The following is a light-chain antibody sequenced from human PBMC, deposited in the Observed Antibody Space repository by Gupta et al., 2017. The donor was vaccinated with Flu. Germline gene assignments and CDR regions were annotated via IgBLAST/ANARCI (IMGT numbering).Light chain of an antibody. J-gene: IGKJ2*01. CDR2: AAS. CDR3: QQSYSAPYT. V-gene: IGKV1-39*01. Sequence: DLQMTQSPSSLSGSVGDRVTITCRATQSISIYLNWYQQKPGKAPKLLIYAASTLQSGVPSRFSGSGSGTDFTLTITSLQPEDFATYYCQQSYSAPYTFGQGTKLEIK. CDR1: QSISIY.